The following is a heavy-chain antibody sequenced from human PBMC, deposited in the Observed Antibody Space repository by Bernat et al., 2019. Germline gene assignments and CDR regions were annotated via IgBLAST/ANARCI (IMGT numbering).Heavy chain of an antibody. J-gene: IGHJ5*02. D-gene: IGHD2-8*02. V-gene: IGHV3-33*01. CDR3: AALEYCTGGVCYQGGPVDP. CDR1: GFSFSSYG. Sequence: QVQLVESGGGVVQPGRSLRLSCAASGFSFSSYGMPWFRQAPGKGLEWLALIWYDGSNKYYADSVRGRFTISRDNSKNTLYLQMNFLRVEDTAVYYCAALEYCTGGVCYQGGPVDPWGQGTLVTVSS. CDR2: IWYDGSNK.